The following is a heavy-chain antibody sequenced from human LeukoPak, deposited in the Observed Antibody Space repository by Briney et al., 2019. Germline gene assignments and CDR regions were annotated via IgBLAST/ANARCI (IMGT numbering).Heavy chain of an antibody. V-gene: IGHV1-46*01. D-gene: IGHD6-6*01. CDR1: GYTFTNYY. Sequence: GASVTVSCKASGYTFTNYYMHWVRQAPGQGLEWMGIINPSGGSTNYAQHFQGRVTVTRDTSTSTVYMELSSLRSEDTAVYYCARNLIAAPNYWCFDLWGRGTLVTVSS. CDR2: INPSGGST. J-gene: IGHJ2*01. CDR3: ARNLIAAPNYWCFDL.